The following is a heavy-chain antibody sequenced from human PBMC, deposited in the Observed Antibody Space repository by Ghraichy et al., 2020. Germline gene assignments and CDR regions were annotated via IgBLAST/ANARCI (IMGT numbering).Heavy chain of an antibody. Sequence: GGSLRLSCAASGFTFSDYYMSWIRQAPGKGLEWVSYISSSGSTIYYADSVKGRFTISRDNAKNSLYLQMNSLRAEDTAVYYCARELYSSSWSYYYYYGMDVWGQGTTVTVSS. CDR2: ISSSGSTI. J-gene: IGHJ6*02. V-gene: IGHV3-11*01. D-gene: IGHD6-13*01. CDR1: GFTFSDYY. CDR3: ARELYSSSWSYYYYYGMDV.